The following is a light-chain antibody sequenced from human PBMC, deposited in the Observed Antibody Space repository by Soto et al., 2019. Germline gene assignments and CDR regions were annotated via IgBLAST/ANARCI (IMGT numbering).Light chain of an antibody. V-gene: IGKV3-20*01. CDR3: QRYGSSPLIT. J-gene: IGKJ5*01. Sequence: ETVLTQSPGTLSLSPGERATLSCRANQSVSSSSLAWYQQRPGQAPRLLIYGTSSRATGIPDRFSGSGSGTDFTLTISRLEPEDFAVYFCQRYGSSPLITFGQGTRLEIK. CDR1: QSVSSSS. CDR2: GTS.